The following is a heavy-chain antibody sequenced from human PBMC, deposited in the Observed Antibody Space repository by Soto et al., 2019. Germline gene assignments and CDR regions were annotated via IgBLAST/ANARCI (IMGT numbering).Heavy chain of an antibody. CDR1: GCSISSGDYY. CDR2: IYYSGST. J-gene: IGHJ4*02. D-gene: IGHD2-15*01. V-gene: IGHV4-30-4*01. CDR3: ARARGARYFDY. Sequence: SETLSLTCTVSGCSISSGDYYWSWIRQPPGKGLEWIGYIYYSGSTYYNPSLKSRVTISVDTSKNQFSLKLSSVTAADTAVYYCARARGARYFDYWGQGTLVTVS.